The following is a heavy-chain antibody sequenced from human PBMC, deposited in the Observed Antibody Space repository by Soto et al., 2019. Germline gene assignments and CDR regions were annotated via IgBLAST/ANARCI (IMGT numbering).Heavy chain of an antibody. J-gene: IGHJ3*02. CDR3: ARDQWDGDSVIAIDI. Sequence: GGSLRLSCAASGFTFSSYSMNWVRQAPGKGLEWVSYISSSSSTIYYADSVKGRFTISRDNAKNSLYLQMNSLRAEDTAVYYCARDQWDGDSVIAIDIWGPGTMVSVSS. V-gene: IGHV3-48*01. D-gene: IGHD4-17*01. CDR2: ISSSSSTI. CDR1: GFTFSSYS.